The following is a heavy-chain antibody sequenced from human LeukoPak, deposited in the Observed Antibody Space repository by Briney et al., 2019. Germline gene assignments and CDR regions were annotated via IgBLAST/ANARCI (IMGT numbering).Heavy chain of an antibody. V-gene: IGHV1-2*02. CDR1: GYTFTSYG. J-gene: IGHJ6*03. CDR3: ARDGRYSSGWYPGDYYYYMDV. Sequence: ASVKVSCKASGYTFTSYGISWVRQAPGQGLEWMGWINPNSGGTNYAQKFQGRVTMTRDTSISTAYMELSRLRSDDTAVYYCARDGRYSSGWYPGDYYYYMDVWGKGTTVTVSS. D-gene: IGHD6-19*01. CDR2: INPNSGGT.